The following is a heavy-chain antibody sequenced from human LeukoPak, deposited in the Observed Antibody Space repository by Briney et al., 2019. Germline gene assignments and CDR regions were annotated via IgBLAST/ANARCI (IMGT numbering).Heavy chain of an antibody. V-gene: IGHV3-23*01. CDR2: LSNSGGSGGTT. Sequence: GGSLRLSCAASGFAFSTYAMSWVRQAPGKGLEWVSALSNSGGSGGTTYFADSVKGRFSISRDNSKSTLYLQLSSLTAEDTAVYYCAKAMSTDHYDSKGFYRVDFDSWGQGTLVTVSS. CDR3: AKAMSTDHYDSKGFYRVDFDS. J-gene: IGHJ4*02. D-gene: IGHD3-22*01. CDR1: GFAFSTYA.